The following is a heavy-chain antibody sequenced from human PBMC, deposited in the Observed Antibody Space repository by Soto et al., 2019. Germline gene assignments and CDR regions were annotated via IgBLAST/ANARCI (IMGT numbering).Heavy chain of an antibody. CDR1: GFTFSTYA. V-gene: IGHV3-23*01. D-gene: IGHD6-19*01. CDR2: SSGSGGDT. J-gene: IGHJ3*02. CDR3: ASGWYFSVLGGGSAFDI. Sequence: GGSLRLSCAASGFTFSTYAMSWVRQAPGKGLEWVSTSSGSGGDTYNADSVKGRFTISRDNSKNTLYLQMNSLRAEDTAVYYCASGWYFSVLGGGSAFDIWGQGTMVTVSS.